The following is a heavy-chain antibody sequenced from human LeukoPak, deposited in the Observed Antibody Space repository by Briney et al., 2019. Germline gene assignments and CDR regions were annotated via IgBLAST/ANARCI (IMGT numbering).Heavy chain of an antibody. CDR2: TYYKSKWYN. V-gene: IGHV6-1*01. CDR1: GGSVSSNSAV. CDR3: ARVSSPWSPRDAFDI. J-gene: IGHJ3*02. D-gene: IGHD1-26*01. Sequence: SQTHSLTCAISGGSVSSNSAVWNWIRQSPSRGLEWLGRTYYKSKWYNDYAVSVKSRITINPDTSKNQFSLQLNSLTPEDTAVYYCARVSSPWSPRDAFDIWGQGTMVTVSS.